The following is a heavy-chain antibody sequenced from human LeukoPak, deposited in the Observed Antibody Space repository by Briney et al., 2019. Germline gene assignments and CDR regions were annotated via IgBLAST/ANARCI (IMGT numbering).Heavy chain of an antibody. V-gene: IGHV3-48*01. CDR1: GFTFSSYN. J-gene: IGHJ4*02. CDR2: ISNSRTTI. Sequence: GGSLRLSCAASGFTFSSYNMNWVRQAPGKGLEWVSYISNSRTTIYYADSVKGRFTISRDNSKNTLYLQMNSLRAEDTAVYYCAKGEKRLRFLEWLLYFDYWGQGTLVTVSS. CDR3: AKGEKRLRFLEWLLYFDY. D-gene: IGHD3-3*01.